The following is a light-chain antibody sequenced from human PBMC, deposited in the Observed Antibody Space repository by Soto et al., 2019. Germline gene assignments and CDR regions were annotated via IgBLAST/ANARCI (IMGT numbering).Light chain of an antibody. CDR2: GAS. CDR1: QSVRSTY. Sequence: EIMLTHSPGTLSLSPGERATLSCRASQSVRSTYLAWYQQKLGQAPRLLIYGASTRATGIPDRFSGSRSGTEFNLTISRLEPEDFAVYYCQQYDGSQLACGGGTKVDIK. CDR3: QQYDGSQLA. V-gene: IGKV3-20*01. J-gene: IGKJ4*01.